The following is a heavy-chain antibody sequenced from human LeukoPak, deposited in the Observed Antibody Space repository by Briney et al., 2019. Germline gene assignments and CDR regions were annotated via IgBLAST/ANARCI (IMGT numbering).Heavy chain of an antibody. CDR1: GFTFSSYG. V-gene: IGHV3-30*18. J-gene: IGHJ4*02. D-gene: IGHD4-17*01. Sequence: GGSLRLSCAASGFTFSSYGMHWVRQAPGKGLEWVAVISYDGSNKYYADSVKGRFTISRDNSKNTLCLQMNSLRAEDTAVYYCAKVPYGDYVFAFDYWGRGTLVTVSS. CDR3: AKVPYGDYVFAFDY. CDR2: ISYDGSNK.